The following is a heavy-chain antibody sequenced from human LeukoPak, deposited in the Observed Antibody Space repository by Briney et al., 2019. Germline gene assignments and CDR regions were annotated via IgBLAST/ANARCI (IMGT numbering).Heavy chain of an antibody. CDR2: IYTSGST. J-gene: IGHJ6*04. D-gene: IGHD3-3*01. CDR3: ATSLRFLEWLLPPHMDV. V-gene: IGHV4-4*09. Sequence: SETLSLTCTVSGGSISSYYWSWIRQPPGKGLEWIGYIYTSGSTNYNPSLKSRVTISVDTSKNQFSLKLSSVTAADTAVYYCATSLRFLEWLLPPHMDVWGKGTTVTVSS. CDR1: GGSISSYY.